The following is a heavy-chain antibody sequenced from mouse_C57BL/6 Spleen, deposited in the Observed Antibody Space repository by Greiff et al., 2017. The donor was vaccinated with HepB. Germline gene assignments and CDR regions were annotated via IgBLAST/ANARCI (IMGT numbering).Heavy chain of an antibody. J-gene: IGHJ1*03. Sequence: QVQLQQSGAELVRPGPSVKVSCKASGYAFTNYLIEWVKQRPGQGLEWIGVINPGSGGTNYNEKFKGKATLTADKSSSTAYMQLSSLTSEDSAVYFCARSGLSRYFDVWGTGTTVTGSS. CDR3: ARSGLSRYFDV. D-gene: IGHD3-1*01. V-gene: IGHV1-54*01. CDR1: GYAFTNYL. CDR2: INPGSGGT.